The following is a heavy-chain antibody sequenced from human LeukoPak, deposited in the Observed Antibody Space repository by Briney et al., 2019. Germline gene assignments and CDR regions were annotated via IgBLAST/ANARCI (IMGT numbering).Heavy chain of an antibody. CDR2: IWYDGSNK. CDR3: ARAGRRDAFDI. Sequence: GGSLRLSCAASGFTFSSYGMHWVRQAPGKGLEWVAVIWYDGSNKYYADSVKGRFTISRDNSKNTLYLQMNSLRAEDTAVYYCARAGRRDAFDIWGQGTMVTVSS. J-gene: IGHJ3*02. CDR1: GFTFSSYG. V-gene: IGHV3-33*01. D-gene: IGHD1-1*01.